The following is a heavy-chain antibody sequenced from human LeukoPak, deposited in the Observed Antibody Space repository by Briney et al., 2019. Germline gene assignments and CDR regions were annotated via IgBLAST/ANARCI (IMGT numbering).Heavy chain of an antibody. CDR3: ARLWSGLRPPDY. V-gene: IGHV4-39*01. CDR1: GGSISSRAYY. Sequence: SETLSLTCTVSGGSISSRAYYWGWIRQPPGKGLEWIGSMYYSGTSYYNPSLKSRVTISVVTSKSQFSLRLNSVTAADTSVYYCARLWSGLRPPDYWGQGTLVTVSS. CDR2: MYYSGTS. D-gene: IGHD3-3*01. J-gene: IGHJ4*02.